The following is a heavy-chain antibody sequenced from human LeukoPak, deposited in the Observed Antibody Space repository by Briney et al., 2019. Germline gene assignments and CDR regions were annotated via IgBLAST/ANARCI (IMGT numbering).Heavy chain of an antibody. Sequence: GESLKISCKGSGYSFTSYWIGWVRQMPGKGLEWMGIIYPGDSDTRYSPSFQGQVTTSADKSISTAYLQWSSLKASDTAMYYCARRRYCSSTSCRNWFDPWGQGTLVTVSS. CDR3: ARRRYCSSTSCRNWFDP. V-gene: IGHV5-51*01. CDR1: GYSFTSYW. CDR2: IYPGDSDT. D-gene: IGHD2-2*01. J-gene: IGHJ5*02.